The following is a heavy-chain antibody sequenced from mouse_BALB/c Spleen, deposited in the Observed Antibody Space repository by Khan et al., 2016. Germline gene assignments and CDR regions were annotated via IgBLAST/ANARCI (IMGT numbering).Heavy chain of an antibody. Sequence: LQESGPGLVKPSQSLSLTCTVTGYSITSDYAWNWIRQFPGNKLEWMGYISYSGSTSYNPSLKSRISITRDTSKNQFFLQLNSVTTEDTATYYCARWDGPAMDYWGQGTSVTVSS. CDR1: GYSITSDYA. J-gene: IGHJ4*01. CDR3: ARWDGPAMDY. CDR2: ISYSGST. D-gene: IGHD4-1*01. V-gene: IGHV3-2*02.